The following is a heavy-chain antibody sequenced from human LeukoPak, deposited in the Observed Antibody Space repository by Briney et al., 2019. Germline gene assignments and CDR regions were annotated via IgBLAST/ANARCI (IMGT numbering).Heavy chain of an antibody. CDR1: GGSISSSSYY. CDR3: ARVFNVLMVYATRGGDASDI. CDR2: IYYSGST. Sequence: PSETLSLTCTVSGGSISSSSYYWGWIRQPPGKGLEWIGSIYYSGSTYYNPSLKSRVTISVDTSKNQFSLKLSSVTAADTAVYYCARVFNVLMVYATRGGDASDIWGQGTMVTVSS. J-gene: IGHJ3*02. D-gene: IGHD2-8*01. V-gene: IGHV4-39*01.